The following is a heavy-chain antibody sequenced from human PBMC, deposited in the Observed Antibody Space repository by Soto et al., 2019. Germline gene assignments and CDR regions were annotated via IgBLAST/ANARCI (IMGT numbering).Heavy chain of an antibody. V-gene: IGHV4-39*01. Sequence: QLQLQESGPGLVKPSETLSLTCTVSGGSISSSSYYWGWIRQSPGKGLEWIGSIYDSGSTYYNPSLKSRVTISVDTSKNQFSLKLSSVTVADTAVHYCARQSPVAFDIWGQGTMVTVSS. CDR2: IYDSGST. CDR3: ARQSPVAFDI. CDR1: GGSISSSSYY. J-gene: IGHJ3*02.